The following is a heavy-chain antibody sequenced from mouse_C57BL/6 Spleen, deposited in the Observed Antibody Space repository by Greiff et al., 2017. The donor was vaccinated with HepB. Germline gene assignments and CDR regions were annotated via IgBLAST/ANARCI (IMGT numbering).Heavy chain of an antibody. Sequence: VKLKQPGAELVKPGASVKLSCKASGYTFTSYWMHWVKQRPGQGLEWIGMIHPNSGSTNYNEKFKSKATLTVDKSSSTAYMQLSSLTSEDSAVYYCFYGNYEDYAMDYWGQGTSVTVSS. V-gene: IGHV1-64*01. CDR3: FYGNYEDYAMDY. D-gene: IGHD2-1*01. CDR2: IHPNSGST. CDR1: GYTFTSYW. J-gene: IGHJ4*01.